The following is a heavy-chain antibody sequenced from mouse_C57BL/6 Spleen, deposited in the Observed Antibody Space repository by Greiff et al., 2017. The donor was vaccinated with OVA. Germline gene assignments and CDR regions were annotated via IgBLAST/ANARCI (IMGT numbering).Heavy chain of an antibody. Sequence: VKLMESGAELVRPGASVTLSCKASGYTFTDYEMHWVKQTPVHGLEWIGAIDPETGGTAYNQKFKGKAILTADKSSSTAYMELRSLTSEDSAVYYCTRWTTVVGTYWGQGTTLTVSS. V-gene: IGHV1-15*01. D-gene: IGHD1-1*01. J-gene: IGHJ2*01. CDR1: GYTFTDYE. CDR2: IDPETGGT. CDR3: TRWTTVVGTY.